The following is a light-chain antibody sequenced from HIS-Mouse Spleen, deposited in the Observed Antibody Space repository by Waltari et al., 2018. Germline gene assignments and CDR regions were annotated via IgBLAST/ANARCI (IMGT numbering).Light chain of an antibody. CDR2: DAS. J-gene: IGKJ4*01. CDR1: QSVSSY. CDR3: QQRSNWPPLT. Sequence: EIVLTQSPATRSLSPGERATLPCTASQSVSSYLAWYQQKPGQAPRLLIYDASNRATGIPARFSGSGSGTDFTLTISSLEPEDFAVYYCQQRSNWPPLTFGGGTKVEIK. V-gene: IGKV3-11*01.